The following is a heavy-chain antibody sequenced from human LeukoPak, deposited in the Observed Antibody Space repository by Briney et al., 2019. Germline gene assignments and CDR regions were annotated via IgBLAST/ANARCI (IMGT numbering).Heavy chain of an antibody. CDR2: INHSGRT. V-gene: IGHV4-34*01. Sequence: SETLSLTCAVYGGSFSGYYWRWIRHPPGKGLEWIREINHSGRTNYNPSLKSRVTISVDTSKNQFSLKLSSVTAADTAVYYCARGGVGDYDILTGYDHPVLGVWGQGTTVTVSS. J-gene: IGHJ6*02. CDR3: ARGGVGDYDILTGYDHPVLGV. D-gene: IGHD3-9*01. CDR1: GGSFSGYY.